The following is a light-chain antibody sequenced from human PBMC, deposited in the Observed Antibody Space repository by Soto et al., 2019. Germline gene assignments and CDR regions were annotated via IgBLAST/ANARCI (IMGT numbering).Light chain of an antibody. Sequence: QSALTQPASVSGSPGQSIAISCTGTSSDVGAYNYVSWYQQHPGKAPKLMLHDVNNRPSGISDRFSGSKSGNTASLTISGLQSEDEADYYCSSYTSTSTLVFGGGTQLTVL. J-gene: IGLJ2*01. CDR1: SSDVGAYNY. CDR2: DVN. CDR3: SSYTSTSTLV. V-gene: IGLV2-14*03.